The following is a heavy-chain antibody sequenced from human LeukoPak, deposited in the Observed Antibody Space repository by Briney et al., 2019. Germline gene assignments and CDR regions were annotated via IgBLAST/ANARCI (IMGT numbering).Heavy chain of an antibody. J-gene: IGHJ4*02. D-gene: IGHD5-18*01. Sequence: GASVKVSCKASGYTFTGYYMHWVRQAPGQGLEWMGWINPNSGGTNYAQKFQGRVTMTRDTSISTAYMELSRLRSDDTAVYYCARDLDTAMVRLDYWGQGTLVTVSS. CDR1: GYTFTGYY. CDR2: INPNSGGT. CDR3: ARDLDTAMVRLDY. V-gene: IGHV1-2*02.